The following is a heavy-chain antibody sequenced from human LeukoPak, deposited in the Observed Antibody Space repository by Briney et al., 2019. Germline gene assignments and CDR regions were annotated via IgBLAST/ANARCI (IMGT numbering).Heavy chain of an antibody. CDR1: GFPFTVYP. J-gene: IGHJ4*02. CDR2: SSSDETYK. D-gene: IGHD2-21*02. V-gene: IGHV3-30-3*01. CDR3: ARDGFSSAINF. Sequence: GGSLRLSCAASGFPFTVYPTHWVRQAPGKGLEWVSVSSSDETYKFYADSVRGRFTISRDNSKNRLYLQMSDLRAEDTAVYYCARDGFSSAINFWGQGTLVTVSS.